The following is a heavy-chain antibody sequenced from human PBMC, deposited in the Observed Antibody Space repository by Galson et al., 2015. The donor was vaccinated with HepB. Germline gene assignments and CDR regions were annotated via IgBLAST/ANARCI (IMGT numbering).Heavy chain of an antibody. D-gene: IGHD3-10*02. CDR2: LIPILGTT. J-gene: IGHJ3*02. Sequence: SVKVSCKASGGIFSTSAISWVRQAPGQGLEWMGRLIPILGTTAYAQKFPGRVSITPDKSTSTVYLDLTNLRSEDTAVFYCAKGRWIPCTTMFRGMVPDAFDIWGQGTMVTVSS. CDR3: AKGRWIPCTTMFRGMVPDAFDI. CDR1: GGIFSTSA. V-gene: IGHV1-69*10.